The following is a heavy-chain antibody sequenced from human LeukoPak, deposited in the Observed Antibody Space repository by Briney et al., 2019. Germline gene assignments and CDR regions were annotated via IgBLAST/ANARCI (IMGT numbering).Heavy chain of an antibody. Sequence: GGSLRLSCAASGFTFSNYAMHWVRQAPGKGLEWVAVISYDGSNKYYADSVKGRFTISRDNSKNTLYLQMNSLRPEDTAVYYCAIYSYGYEDWFDPWGQGTLVTVSS. CDR3: AIYSYGYEDWFDP. V-gene: IGHV3-30*04. D-gene: IGHD5-18*01. J-gene: IGHJ5*02. CDR1: GFTFSNYA. CDR2: ISYDGSNK.